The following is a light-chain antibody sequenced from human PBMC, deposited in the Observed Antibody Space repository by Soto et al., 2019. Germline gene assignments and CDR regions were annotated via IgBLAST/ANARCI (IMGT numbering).Light chain of an antibody. CDR2: GAS. Sequence: EIVLTQSPGTLSLSPGERATLSCRASQSVSSSYLAWYQQKPGQAPRLLIYGASSRATGIPDGFSGSGSGTDFTLTISRLEPEDFAVYYCQQYGSSAVAFGQGTKVEIK. V-gene: IGKV3-20*01. J-gene: IGKJ1*01. CDR3: QQYGSSAVA. CDR1: QSVSSSY.